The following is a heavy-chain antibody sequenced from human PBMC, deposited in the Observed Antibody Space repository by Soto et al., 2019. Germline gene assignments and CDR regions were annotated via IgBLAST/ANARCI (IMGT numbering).Heavy chain of an antibody. Sequence: GGSLRLSCAASGFIFNTYSMDWVRQAPGKGLEWVASISPSGSYMYYGDSLKGRFTVSRDNAKNSLYLQMDSLRADDTAIYYCARFGLVTFDCWGQGTLVTVSS. CDR2: ISPSGSYM. CDR1: GFIFNTYS. D-gene: IGHD3-3*01. CDR3: ARFGLVTFDC. V-gene: IGHV3-21*01. J-gene: IGHJ4*02.